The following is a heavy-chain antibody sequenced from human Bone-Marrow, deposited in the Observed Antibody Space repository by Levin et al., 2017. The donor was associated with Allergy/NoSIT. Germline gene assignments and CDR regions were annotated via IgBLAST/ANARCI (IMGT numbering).Heavy chain of an antibody. CDR2: MNPNSGNT. CDR3: ARDTGEWYFDL. CDR1: GYTFTSYD. D-gene: IGHD4-17*01. Sequence: GESLKISCKASGYTFTSYDINWVRQATGQGLEWMGWMNPNSGNTGYAQKFLGRVTMTRNTSISTAYMELSSLRSEDTAVYYCARDTGEWYFDLWGRGTLVTVSS. J-gene: IGHJ2*01. V-gene: IGHV1-8*01.